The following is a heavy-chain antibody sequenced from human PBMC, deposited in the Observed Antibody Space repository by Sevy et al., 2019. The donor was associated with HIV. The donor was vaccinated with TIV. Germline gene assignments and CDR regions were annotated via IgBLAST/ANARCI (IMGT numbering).Heavy chain of an antibody. CDR3: ASESRWFFFHFDY. V-gene: IGHV6-1*01. J-gene: IGHJ4*02. CDR1: GDSVSTYSAA. Sequence: SQTLSLTCAISGDSVSTYSAAWNWIRQSPSRGLEWLGRTYYKSKWYNDYALSVKSRISINPDTPKNQIYMQLNSVTPEDTAVYYCASESRWFFFHFDYWGQGTLVTVSS. CDR2: TYYKSKWYN. D-gene: IGHD3-10*01.